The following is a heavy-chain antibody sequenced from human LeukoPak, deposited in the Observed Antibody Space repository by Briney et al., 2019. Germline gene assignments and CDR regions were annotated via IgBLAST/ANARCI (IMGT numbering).Heavy chain of an antibody. CDR1: GFTLRTNA. Sequence: GGSLRLSCLTSGFTLRTNAMSWVRQAPGKGLEWISGISGSGASTYYADSVKGRFTISRDDSRNTLYLQMNSLRGDDTAVYYCAKDVGKWESLHFFDYWGQGTLVTVSS. D-gene: IGHD1-26*01. V-gene: IGHV3-23*01. CDR3: AKDVGKWESLHFFDY. J-gene: IGHJ4*02. CDR2: ISGSGAST.